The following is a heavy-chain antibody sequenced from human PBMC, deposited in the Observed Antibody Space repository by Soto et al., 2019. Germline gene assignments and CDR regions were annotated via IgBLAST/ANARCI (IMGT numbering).Heavy chain of an antibody. D-gene: IGHD2-15*01. Sequence: GGSLRLSCAASGFTFSSYGMHWVRQATGKGLEWVAVIWYDGSNKYYADSVKGRFTISRDNSKNTLYLQMNSLRAEDTAVYYCARDDCSGGSCYPALFYYYYGMDVWGQGTTVTVSS. CDR2: IWYDGSNK. CDR3: ARDDCSGGSCYPALFYYYYGMDV. J-gene: IGHJ6*02. V-gene: IGHV3-33*01. CDR1: GFTFSSYG.